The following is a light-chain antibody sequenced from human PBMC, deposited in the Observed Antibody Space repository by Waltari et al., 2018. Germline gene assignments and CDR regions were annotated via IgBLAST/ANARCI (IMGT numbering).Light chain of an antibody. V-gene: IGLV3-19*01. CDR3: SSRELSGHVV. CDR1: ILRTYY. Sequence: SSDLTQAPAVSVALGQTVRITCQGDILRTYYGNWCRQKPGQPPELVIYGKNNRPSGIPDRFSASSSGNTASLIITGAQAEDEADYYCSSRELSGHVVFGGGTRLTVL. CDR2: GKN. J-gene: IGLJ2*01.